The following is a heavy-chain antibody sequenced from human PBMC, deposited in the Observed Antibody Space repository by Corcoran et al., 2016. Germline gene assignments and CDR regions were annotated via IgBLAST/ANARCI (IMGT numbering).Heavy chain of an antibody. CDR2: IIPIFGTE. D-gene: IGHD1-26*01. V-gene: IGHV1-69*01. CDR1: GGTFSSYA. CDR3: ARAYRGSYYSWFDP. Sequence: QVQLVQSGAEVKKPGSSVKVSCKASGGTFSSYAISWVRQAPGQGLEWMGGIIPIFGTENYAQKVQGRVTITADESTSTAKMELSSLRSEDSAVDYWARAYRGSYYSWFDPWGQGTLVTVSS. J-gene: IGHJ5*02.